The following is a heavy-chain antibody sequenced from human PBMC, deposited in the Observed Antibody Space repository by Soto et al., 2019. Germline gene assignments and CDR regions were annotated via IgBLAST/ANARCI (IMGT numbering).Heavy chain of an antibody. J-gene: IGHJ4*02. V-gene: IGHV3-11*01. Sequence: GGSLRLSCAASGFAFSDPYMSWIRQAPGKGLEWISYISSSGSTIYYADSVKGRFTISRDNAKKSLYLQMDSLTADDTAVYYCARGGASVRTPFDYWGQGTQVTVSS. CDR1: GFAFSDPY. CDR2: ISSSGSTI. CDR3: ARGGASVRTPFDY. D-gene: IGHD3-10*01.